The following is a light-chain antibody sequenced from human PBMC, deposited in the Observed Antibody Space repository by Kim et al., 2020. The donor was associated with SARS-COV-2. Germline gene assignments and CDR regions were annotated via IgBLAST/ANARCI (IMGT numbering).Light chain of an antibody. J-gene: IGKJ1*01. CDR1: QNVFYSSTNKSY. CDR2: WTS. V-gene: IGKV4-1*01. Sequence: RATINCKSTQNVFYSSTNKSYLAWYQQKRGQPPQLIIYWTSSRKSGVPDRFSGGGSGTDFTLTISGLQAEDVAVYYCQQYYSTPRTFGQGTKLEI. CDR3: QQYYSTPRT.